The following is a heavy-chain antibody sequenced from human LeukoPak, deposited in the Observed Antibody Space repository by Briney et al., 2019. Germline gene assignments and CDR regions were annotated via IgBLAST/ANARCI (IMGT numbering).Heavy chain of an antibody. D-gene: IGHD6-19*01. J-gene: IGHJ6*03. Sequence: SVKVSCKASGGTFSSYAISWVRQAPGQGLEWMGRIIPIFGTANYAQKFQGRVTITTDESTSTAYMELSSLRSEDTAVYYCARDQWLVTGYYYYMDVWGKGTTVTVSS. CDR3: ARDQWLVTGYYYYMDV. CDR1: GGTFSSYA. CDR2: IIPIFGTA. V-gene: IGHV1-69*05.